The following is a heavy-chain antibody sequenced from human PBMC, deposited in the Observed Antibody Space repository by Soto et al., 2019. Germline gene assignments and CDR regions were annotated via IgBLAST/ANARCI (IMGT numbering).Heavy chain of an antibody. V-gene: IGHV3-30*03. CDR2: ISYDGSNK. J-gene: IGHJ4*01. CDR1: GFTFSSYG. Sequence: GGSLGLSCAASGFTFSSYGMHWVRQAPGKGLEWVAVISYDGSNKYYADSVKGRFTISRDNSKNTLYLQMNSLRAEDTAIYYCATKIIGTTYFGSWGHGTLVIVSS. CDR3: ATKIIGTTYFGS. D-gene: IGHD1-7*01.